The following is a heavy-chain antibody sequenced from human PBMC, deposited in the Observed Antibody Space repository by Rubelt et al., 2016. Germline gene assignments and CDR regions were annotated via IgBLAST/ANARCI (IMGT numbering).Heavy chain of an antibody. CDR1: GFTVRSTY. CDR3: ARSGSGWDFNY. Sequence: EVQLVESGGGLIQPGGSLRLSCAASGFTVRSTYMNWVRQAPGKGLEWVSIIYSGGRTYYATSVTGRITISRDNSRNILHLQMNSLRAEDTAVYYCARSGSGWDFNYWGQGTLVTVSS. J-gene: IGHJ4*02. V-gene: IGHV3-53*01. D-gene: IGHD6-19*01. CDR2: IYSGGRT.